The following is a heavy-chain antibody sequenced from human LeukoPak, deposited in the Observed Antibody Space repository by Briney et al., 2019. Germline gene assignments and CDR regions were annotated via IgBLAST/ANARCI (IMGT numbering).Heavy chain of an antibody. D-gene: IGHD3-10*01. CDR1: GFIFNNYA. CDR3: AKDQRCGDLDDY. CDR2: ISGTGVTA. V-gene: IGHV3-23*01. Sequence: GGSLRLSCAASGFIFNNYAMSWVRQAPGKGLEWVSSISGTGVTAYYADSVKGRFAISRHNPKNTLYLQMSSLRAEDTALYYCAKDQRCGDLDDYRGQGTLVTVSS. J-gene: IGHJ4*02.